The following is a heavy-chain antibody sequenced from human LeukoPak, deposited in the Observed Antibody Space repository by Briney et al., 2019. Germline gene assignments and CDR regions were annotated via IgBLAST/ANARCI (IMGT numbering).Heavy chain of an antibody. CDR1: GGSISSYY. CDR2: IYTSGST. V-gene: IGHV4-4*09. J-gene: IGHJ4*02. Sequence: SETLSLTCTVSGGSISSYYWSWIRQPPGKGLVWIGYIYTSGSTNYNPSLKSRVTISVDTSKNQFSLKLSSVTAADTAVYYCAKYDYGSGRSPDFWGQGTLVTVSS. CDR3: AKYDYGSGRSPDF. D-gene: IGHD3-10*01.